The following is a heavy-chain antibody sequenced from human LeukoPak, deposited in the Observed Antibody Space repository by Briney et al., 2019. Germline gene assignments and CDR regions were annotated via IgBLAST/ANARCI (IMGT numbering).Heavy chain of an antibody. D-gene: IGHD2-2*01. CDR3: ARRYCSSTSCHNWFDP. V-gene: IGHV1-18*01. CDR2: ISAYNGNT. Sequence: ASVKVSCKASGYTFTSYGISWVRQAPGQGLEWMGWISAYNGNTNYAQKLQGRVTMTTDTSTSTAYMELRSLRSDDTAVYYCARRYCSSTSCHNWFDPWGQGILVTVSS. J-gene: IGHJ5*02. CDR1: GYTFTSYG.